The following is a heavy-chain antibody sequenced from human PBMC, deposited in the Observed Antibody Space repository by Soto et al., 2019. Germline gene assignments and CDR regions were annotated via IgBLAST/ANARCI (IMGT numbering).Heavy chain of an antibody. CDR3: ATSTYGSGTN. J-gene: IGHJ4*02. CDR1: GFTFSDYY. D-gene: IGHD3-10*01. V-gene: IGHV3-11*01. Sequence: GGSLSLSCAASGFTFSDYYMTWIRQAPGKGLEWISYISSSGTTIYYADSVKGRFTISRDNAKNSLYLQMNSLRAEDTAVYYCATSTYGSGTNWGQGTLVTVSS. CDR2: ISSSGTTI.